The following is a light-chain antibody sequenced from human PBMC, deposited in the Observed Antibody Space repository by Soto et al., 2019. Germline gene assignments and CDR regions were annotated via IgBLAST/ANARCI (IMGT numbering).Light chain of an antibody. J-gene: IGLJ2*01. CDR2: RTD. Sequence: QSALTQPPSVSGTPGQRVSISRSGDSSTFANNYVHWYQQVPGAAPKLLMYRTDQRPSGVPERFSGSKSGTSASLTISGLRPEDEAQYYCAAYTGNWNGPVFGGGTKLTVL. CDR3: AAYTGNWNGPV. CDR1: SSTFANNY. V-gene: IGLV1-47*01.